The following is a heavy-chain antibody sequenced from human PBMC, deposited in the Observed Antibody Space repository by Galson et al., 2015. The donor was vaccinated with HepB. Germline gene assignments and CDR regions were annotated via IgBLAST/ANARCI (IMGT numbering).Heavy chain of an antibody. CDR3: ARDITVAGHYYYYYGMDV. D-gene: IGHD6-19*01. V-gene: IGHV3-21*01. CDR1: GFTFSSYS. Sequence: SLRLSCAASGFTFSSYSMNWVRQAPGKGLEWVSSISSSSSYIYYADSVKGRFTISRDNAKNSLYLQMNSLRAEDTAVYYCARDITVAGHYYYYYGMDVWGQGTTVTVSS. CDR2: ISSSSSYI. J-gene: IGHJ6*02.